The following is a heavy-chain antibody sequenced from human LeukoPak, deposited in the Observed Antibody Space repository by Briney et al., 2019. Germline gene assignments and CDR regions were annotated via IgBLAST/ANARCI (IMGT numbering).Heavy chain of an antibody. CDR2: IWYDGTNK. J-gene: IGHJ4*02. V-gene: IGHV3-33*01. D-gene: IGHD1-20*01. CDR1: GFFFSSYG. CDR3: ARAHYNWNEPPFDH. Sequence: GRSLRLSCAASGFFFSSYGMRWVRQAPGKGLEWVALIWYDGTNKYYTDSVKGRFTISRDNSNNTLYLEMSSLRAEDTAVYYCARAHYNWNEPPFDHWGQGVLVTVSS.